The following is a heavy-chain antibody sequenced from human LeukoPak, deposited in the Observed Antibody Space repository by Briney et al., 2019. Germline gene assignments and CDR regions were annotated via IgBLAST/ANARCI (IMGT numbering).Heavy chain of an antibody. Sequence: SETLSLTCTVSGGSISSYYWSWIRQPPGKGLEWIGYIYYSGSTNYKPSLKSRVTISVDTSKNQFSLKLSSVTAADTAVYYCARHIGYGDYYFDYWGQGTLVTVSS. CDR1: GGSISSYY. D-gene: IGHD4-17*01. CDR3: ARHIGYGDYYFDY. J-gene: IGHJ4*02. CDR2: IYYSGST. V-gene: IGHV4-59*08.